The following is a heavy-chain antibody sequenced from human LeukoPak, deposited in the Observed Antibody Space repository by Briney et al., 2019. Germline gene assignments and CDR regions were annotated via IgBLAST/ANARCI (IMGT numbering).Heavy chain of an antibody. Sequence: PGRSLRLSCAASGFTFDDYAMYWVRQTPGKGLEWVSGISWNGGSIGYADSVKGRFTISRDSAKNSLYLQMNSLRAEDTALYYCAKGIIDYYDRLNAFDIWGQGTMVTVSS. CDR2: ISWNGGSI. J-gene: IGHJ3*02. D-gene: IGHD3-22*01. CDR3: AKGIIDYYDRLNAFDI. V-gene: IGHV3-9*01. CDR1: GFTFDDYA.